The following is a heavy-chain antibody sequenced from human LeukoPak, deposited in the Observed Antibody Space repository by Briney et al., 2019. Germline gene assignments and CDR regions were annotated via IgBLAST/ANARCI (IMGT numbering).Heavy chain of an antibody. D-gene: IGHD2-2*01. Sequence: GGSLRLSCAASGFTFSSYWMHWVRQAPGKGLVWVSRINTDGSSTSYADSVKGRFTISRDNAKNTLYLQMNSLRAEDTAVYYCARPGSIVVVPAASSLDAFDIWGQGTMVTVSS. CDR2: INTDGSST. CDR3: ARPGSIVVVPAASSLDAFDI. V-gene: IGHV3-74*01. CDR1: GFTFSSYW. J-gene: IGHJ3*02.